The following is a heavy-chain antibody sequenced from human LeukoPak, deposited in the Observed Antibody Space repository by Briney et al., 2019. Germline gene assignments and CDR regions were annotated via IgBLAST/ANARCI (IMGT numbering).Heavy chain of an antibody. Sequence: TLSLTCTVSGGSISSGGYYWSWIRQHPGKGVEWIGYIYYSGSTYYNPSIKSRVTISVDTSKNQFSLKLSSVTAADTAVYYCARGYYYDSSGYLSWGQGTLVTVSS. D-gene: IGHD3-22*01. CDR3: ARGYYYDSSGYLS. CDR2: IYYSGST. V-gene: IGHV4-31*03. CDR1: GGSISSGGYY. J-gene: IGHJ5*02.